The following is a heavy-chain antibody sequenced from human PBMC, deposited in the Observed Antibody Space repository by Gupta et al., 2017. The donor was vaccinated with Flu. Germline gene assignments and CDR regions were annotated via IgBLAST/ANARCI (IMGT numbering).Heavy chain of an antibody. CDR3: AEDVTPAPIEHNKDV. J-gene: IGHJ6*03. CDR1: GFTFDDYA. D-gene: IGHD2-21*01. Sequence: EVQLEESGGGLAQPVGSLRLSCAASGFTFDDYAILWVRQAPGKGLEWVSGISWSSGTTAYAGAVKGRFTISREHAKKYLYLQMNTLTADDTALYYCAEDVTPAPIEHNKDVWGKGTTVTVSS. V-gene: IGHV3-9*01. CDR2: ISWSSGTT.